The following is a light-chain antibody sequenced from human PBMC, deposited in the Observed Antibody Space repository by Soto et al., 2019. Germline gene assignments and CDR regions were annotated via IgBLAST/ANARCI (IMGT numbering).Light chain of an antibody. CDR2: AAS. Sequence: DIQMTQSPSSLSASVGDRVTITCRASQSISTYLNWYQQKAGLAPKLLIYAASSLQSGVPSRFSGSGSGTDFTLTISSLQPEDFATYYCQQTYSTPPTFVQGTKVEIK. CDR1: QSISTY. J-gene: IGKJ1*01. CDR3: QQTYSTPPT. V-gene: IGKV1-39*01.